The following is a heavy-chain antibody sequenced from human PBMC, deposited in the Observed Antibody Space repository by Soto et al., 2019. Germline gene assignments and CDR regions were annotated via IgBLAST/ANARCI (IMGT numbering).Heavy chain of an antibody. D-gene: IGHD2-8*01. J-gene: IGHJ4*02. CDR2: INGGNGNT. Sequence: QVQVLQSGAEVKKPGASVKVSCKASEYTFTSYTMHWVRQAPGQRLEWMGWINGGNGNTKYSQKFQGRVTITRDTSASTAYMELSSLRSDDTAVYFCARELKGLYFFYSWGQGTLVTVSS. V-gene: IGHV1-3*01. CDR1: EYTFTSYT. CDR3: ARELKGLYFFYS.